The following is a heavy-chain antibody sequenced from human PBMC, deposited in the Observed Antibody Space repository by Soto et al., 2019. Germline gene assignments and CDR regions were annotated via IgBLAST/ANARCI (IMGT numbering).Heavy chain of an antibody. CDR2: ISGSGGST. J-gene: IGHJ6*02. D-gene: IGHD6-13*01. CDR3: AKALYSSSWIHQGGYYYGMDV. Sequence: PGGSLRLSCAASGFTFSSYWMHWVRQAPGKGLEWVSAISGSGGSTYYADSVKGRFTISRDNSKNTLYLQMNSLRAEDTAVYYCAKALYSSSWIHQGGYYYGMDVWGQGTTVTVSS. V-gene: IGHV3-23*01. CDR1: GFTFSSYW.